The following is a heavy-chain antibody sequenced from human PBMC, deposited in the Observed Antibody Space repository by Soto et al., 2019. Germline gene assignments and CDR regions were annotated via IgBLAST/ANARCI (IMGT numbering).Heavy chain of an antibody. CDR2: IKSKSDGGTT. J-gene: IGHJ4*02. V-gene: IGHV3-15*01. CDR1: GFTFSNAW. D-gene: IGHD5-18*01. CDR3: PTLGHSYAYG. Sequence: GGSLRLSCAASGFTFSNAWMSWVRQAPGKGLEWVGRIKSKSDGGTTDYAAPVKGKFTISRDDSKNTLYLQMNSMKTDDTAVYYCPTLGHSYAYGWGQGTLVTVSS.